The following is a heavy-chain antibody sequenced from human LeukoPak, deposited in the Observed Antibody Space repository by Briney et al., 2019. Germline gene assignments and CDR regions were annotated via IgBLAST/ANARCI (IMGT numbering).Heavy chain of an antibody. D-gene: IGHD4-17*01. CDR1: GDTFTVYY. Sequence: GSSVKVSCKASGDTFTVYYIHWVRQAPGQELEWMGWINPNTGGTNYAQKFQGRVTMTRDTSISTAYTELSRLRSNDTAVYYCAREIYGDQIYYYYHYIDVWGKGTTVTASS. CDR2: INPNTGGT. CDR3: AREIYGDQIYYYYHYIDV. V-gene: IGHV1-2*02. J-gene: IGHJ6*03.